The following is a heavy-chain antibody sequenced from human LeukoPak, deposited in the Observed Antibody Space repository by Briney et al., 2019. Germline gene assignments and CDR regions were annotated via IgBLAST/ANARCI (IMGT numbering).Heavy chain of an antibody. CDR2: ISGSGGST. CDR1: GFTFSYYA. J-gene: IGHJ4*02. V-gene: IGHV3-23*01. CDR3: AKDFSLRGYTYLIDY. D-gene: IGHD5-18*01. Sequence: PGGSLRLSCAASGFTFSYYAMNWVRQPPGKGLEWVSAISGSGGSTYYADSVKGRFTISRDNSKNTLYLQMNSLRAEDTAVYYCAKDFSLRGYTYLIDYWGQGTLVTVSS.